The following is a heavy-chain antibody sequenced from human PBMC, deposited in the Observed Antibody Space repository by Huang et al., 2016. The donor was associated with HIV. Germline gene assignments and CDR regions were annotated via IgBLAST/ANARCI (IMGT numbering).Heavy chain of an antibody. CDR1: GFMFSTFG. V-gene: IGHV3-30*18. CDR2: ISNDGSRK. D-gene: IGHD4-17*01. CDR3: AKPSGDYEFFDF. Sequence: QVHLEESGGGVVQPGRPLRLSCTASGFMFSTFGIDWVRQGPGERLEWLAGISNDGSRKYYVDSVKGRFTISRDNSKNIVYLQMNSLRPEDTAVYYCAKPSGDYEFFDFWGQGTVVTVSS. J-gene: IGHJ4*02.